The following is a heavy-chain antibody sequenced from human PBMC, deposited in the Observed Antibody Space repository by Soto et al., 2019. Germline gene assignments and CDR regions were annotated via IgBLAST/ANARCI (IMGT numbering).Heavy chain of an antibody. V-gene: IGHV4-31*03. J-gene: IGHJ4*02. CDR3: ARSRVGHASPTDF. CDR1: GESLSRGGFY. Sequence: SETLSLTCSVSGESLSRGGFYCFCVRQLPGEGLEWLGYIYYDGSTFYNPSLKSRLSISSDTSNNQVSLTVTSATATDTATYYCARSRVGHASPTDFWGQGILVTVSS. D-gene: IGHD1-26*01. CDR2: IYYDGST.